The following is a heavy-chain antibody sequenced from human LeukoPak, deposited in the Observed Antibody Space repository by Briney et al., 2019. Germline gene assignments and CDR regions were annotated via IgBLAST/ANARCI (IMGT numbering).Heavy chain of an antibody. CDR3: VREGRGPQTDY. CDR2: IHPNSGGT. CDR1: GGTFNSYA. Sequence: ASVKVSCKASGGTFNSYAISWVRQAPGQGLEWVGWIHPNSGGTKYAQSSQGRVTMTRDTSISTAYMEVSRLRSDDTAVYYCVREGRGPQTDYWGQGALVTVSS. D-gene: IGHD3-10*01. J-gene: IGHJ4*02. V-gene: IGHV1-2*02.